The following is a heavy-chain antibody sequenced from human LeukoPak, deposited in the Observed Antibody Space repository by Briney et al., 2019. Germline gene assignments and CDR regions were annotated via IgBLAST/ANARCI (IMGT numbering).Heavy chain of an antibody. CDR2: ISYSGST. Sequence: PSQTLSLTCTVSGGSISSGGYYWSWIRQHPGKGLEWIGYISYSGSTYYNPSLESRVTISGDTSKNQFSLKLSSVTAADPAVYYCARMKPYRDYGDYWGQGTLVTVPP. CDR3: ARMKPYRDYGDY. CDR1: GGSISSGGYY. J-gene: IGHJ4*02. D-gene: IGHD4-17*01. V-gene: IGHV4-31*03.